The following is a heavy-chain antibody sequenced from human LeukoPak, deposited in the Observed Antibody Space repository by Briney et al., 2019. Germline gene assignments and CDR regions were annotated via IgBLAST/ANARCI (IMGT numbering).Heavy chain of an antibody. J-gene: IGHJ4*02. CDR2: IKPDGTER. Sequence: PGGSLRLSCAASGFTFSDYWMTWVRQAPGQGLEWVATIKPDGTERYYVDSVKGRFTISRDNAKNSLYLQMNSLRAEDTAVYYCARHILYGRYFDWHLDYWGQGTLVTVSS. CDR1: GFTFSDYW. CDR3: ARHILYGRYFDWHLDY. V-gene: IGHV3-7*01. D-gene: IGHD3-9*01.